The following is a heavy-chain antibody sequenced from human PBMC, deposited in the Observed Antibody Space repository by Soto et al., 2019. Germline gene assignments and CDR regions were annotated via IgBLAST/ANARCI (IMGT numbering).Heavy chain of an antibody. CDR1: GGSFSGYY. CDR3: VRRHVSATGIDWFDP. Sequence: PSETLSLTCAVYGGSFSGYYWSWICQPPGKGLEWIGEINHSGSTNYNPSLKSRVIISVDTSKNQFSLKLSSVTAADTAVYYCVRRHVSATGIDWFDPWGQGTLVTVSS. CDR2: INHSGST. V-gene: IGHV4-34*01. J-gene: IGHJ5*02. D-gene: IGHD6-13*01.